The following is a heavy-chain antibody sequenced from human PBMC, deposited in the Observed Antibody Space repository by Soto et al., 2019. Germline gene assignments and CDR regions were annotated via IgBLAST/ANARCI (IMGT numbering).Heavy chain of an antibody. J-gene: IGHJ4*02. D-gene: IGHD6-19*01. CDR2: ISCDGSNK. CDR1: GFTFSSFG. Sequence: GGSLRLSCAASGFTFSSFGMHWVRQAPGKGLEWVALISCDGSNKYYADSVKGRFTISRDKSKNTLYLQMNSLRAEDTAVYYCAKDRGWSSADLDYWGQGTLVTVSS. CDR3: AKDRGWSSADLDY. V-gene: IGHV3-30*18.